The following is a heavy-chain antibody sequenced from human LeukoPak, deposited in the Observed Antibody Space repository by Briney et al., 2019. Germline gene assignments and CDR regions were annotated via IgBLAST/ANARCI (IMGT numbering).Heavy chain of an antibody. Sequence: SETLSLTFAVSGNSIIDTSYGGWIRQPPGKELELIRPIPHSASTHYHPPLKSPVPISVDTSKNQFSLKLSSVTAADTALYYCARNSSRHYFDYWGQGTLVTVSS. CDR3: ARNSSRHYFDY. D-gene: IGHD2-2*01. CDR1: GNSIIDTSY. CDR2: IPHSAST. V-gene: IGHV4-38-2*01. J-gene: IGHJ4*02.